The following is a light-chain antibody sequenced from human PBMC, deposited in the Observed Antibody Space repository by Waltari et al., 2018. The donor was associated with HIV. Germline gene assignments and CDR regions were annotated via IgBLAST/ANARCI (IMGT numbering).Light chain of an antibody. J-gene: IGLJ2*01. V-gene: IGLV2-23*02. CDR1: RSDVESYNL. Sequence: QSALTQPASVSGSPGQSITISCTGTRSDVESYNLVSWYQQHPGKAPKLIIYAVTKRPSGVPNRFSGSKSGNTASLTISGLQTEDEADYYCCSYAGSRSVVIGGGTMLTVL. CDR2: AVT. CDR3: CSYAGSRSVV.